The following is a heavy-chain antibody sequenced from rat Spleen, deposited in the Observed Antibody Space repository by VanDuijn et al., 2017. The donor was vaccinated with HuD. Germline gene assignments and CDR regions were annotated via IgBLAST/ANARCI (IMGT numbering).Heavy chain of an antibody. CDR3: TTDSQLDYYVMDA. V-gene: IGHV5-20*01. CDR1: GFTFSNYD. D-gene: IGHD1-10*01. CDR2: ISYDVTST. J-gene: IGHJ4*01. Sequence: EVQLVESGGGLVQPGRSMKLSCAASGFTFSNYDMAWVRQAPTKGLEWVASISYDVTSTYYRDFVKGRFTISRDNAKSTLYLQMDSLRSEDTATYYCTTDSQLDYYVMDAWGQGASVTVSS.